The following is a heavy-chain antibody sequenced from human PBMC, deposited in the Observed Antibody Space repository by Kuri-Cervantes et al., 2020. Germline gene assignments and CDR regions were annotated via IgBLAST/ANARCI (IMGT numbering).Heavy chain of an antibody. D-gene: IGHD1-26*01. CDR2: ISYDGSNK. V-gene: IGHV3-30*03. CDR1: GFTFSSYW. CDR3: AREHIVGATTRYYFDY. J-gene: IGHJ4*02. Sequence: GESLKISCAASGFTFSSYWMSWVRQAPGKGLEWVAVISYDGSNKYYADSVKGRFTISRDNSKNTLYLQMNSLRAEDTAVYYCAREHIVGATTRYYFDYWGQGTLVTVS.